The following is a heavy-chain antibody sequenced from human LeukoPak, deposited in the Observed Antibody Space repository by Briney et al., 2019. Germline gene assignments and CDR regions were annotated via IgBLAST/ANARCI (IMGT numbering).Heavy chain of an antibody. J-gene: IGHJ6*02. CDR1: GFTFSSYC. D-gene: IGHD6-13*01. CDR3: ARDPGIHYGSSWYYGMDV. CDR2: IKQDGSEK. Sequence: GGSLRLSCAASGFTFSSYCMSWVRQAPRKGLEWVANIKQDGSEKYYVDSVKGRFTISRDNDKNSLYLQMHSLRAEDAAVYYCARDPGIHYGSSWYYGMDVWGQGTTVTVSS. V-gene: IGHV3-7*01.